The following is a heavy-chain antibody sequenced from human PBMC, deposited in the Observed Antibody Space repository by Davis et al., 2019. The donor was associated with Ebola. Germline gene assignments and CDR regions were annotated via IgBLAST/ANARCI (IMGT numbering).Heavy chain of an antibody. J-gene: IGHJ4*02. CDR1: GFTFSSYA. Sequence: GESLKISCAASGFTFSSYAMSWVRQTPGKGLEWVAFIRYDGTNKYYADSVKGRFTISRDNAKNTLYLQMNSLRTEDTAVYYCANFDYWGQGILITVSS. CDR3: ANFDY. V-gene: IGHV3-30*02. CDR2: IRYDGTNK.